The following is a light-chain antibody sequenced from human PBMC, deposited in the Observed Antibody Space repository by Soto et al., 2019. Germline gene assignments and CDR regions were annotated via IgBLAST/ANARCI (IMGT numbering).Light chain of an antibody. J-gene: IGKJ1*01. CDR3: QQYNTYPWT. CDR2: KTS. CDR1: HYVSSS. Sequence: DIQMTQSPSTLSAFVGERVTITCRASHYVSSSLAWYQQKPGKDPKLMIYKTSILESGVPSRFSDSASGTEFTLSLSSLQPDDVATYWCQQYNTYPWTFGQGTKVEIK. V-gene: IGKV1-5*03.